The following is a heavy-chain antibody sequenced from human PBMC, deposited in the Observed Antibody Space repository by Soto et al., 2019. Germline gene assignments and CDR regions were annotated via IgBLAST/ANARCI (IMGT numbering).Heavy chain of an antibody. V-gene: IGHV3-15*07. CDR2: IKSKIDGGTT. CDR3: STDPRLLWQHP. D-gene: IGHD4-17*01. Sequence: EVQLVESGGGLIQPGGSLRLSCAASGFTFSDAWMNWVRQAPGKGLEWVGHIKSKIDGGTTHYAAPVKGRFTISRDDSKNTLYLHMPRLKAEDTAVYYCSTDPRLLWQHPWGQGTLVIVSS. CDR1: GFTFSDAW. J-gene: IGHJ5*02.